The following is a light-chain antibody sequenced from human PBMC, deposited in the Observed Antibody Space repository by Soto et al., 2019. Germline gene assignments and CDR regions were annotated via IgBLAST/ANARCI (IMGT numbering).Light chain of an antibody. CDR3: QQYIGLWT. Sequence: DIQLTQSPSTLSASVGDGVSITYRASQTISTFLAWYQQKPGKAPHLLIYGASSLQSGVPSRFSGSGSGTEFTLSISSLQPDDLGTYYCQQYIGLWTFGQGTKV. CDR1: QTISTF. V-gene: IGKV1-5*01. CDR2: GAS. J-gene: IGKJ1*01.